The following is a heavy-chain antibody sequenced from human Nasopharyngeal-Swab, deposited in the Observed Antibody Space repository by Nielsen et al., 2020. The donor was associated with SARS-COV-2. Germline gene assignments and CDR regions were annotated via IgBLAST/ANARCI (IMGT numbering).Heavy chain of an antibody. V-gene: IGHV3-21*01. D-gene: IGHD3-9*01. CDR2: ISSSSSYI. Sequence: GSLRLSCAASGFTFSSYNMNWVRQAPGKGLEWVSSISSSSSYIYYADPVKGRFTISRDNAKNSLYLQMNSLRAEDTAVYYCARGCVLTGPSCYYYGMDVWGQGTTVTVSS. CDR1: GFTFSSYN. J-gene: IGHJ6*02. CDR3: ARGCVLTGPSCYYYGMDV.